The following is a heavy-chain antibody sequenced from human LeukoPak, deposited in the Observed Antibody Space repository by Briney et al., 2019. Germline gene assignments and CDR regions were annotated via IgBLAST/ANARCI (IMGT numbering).Heavy chain of an antibody. CDR1: GFTFSDYY. V-gene: IGHV3-11*06. CDR3: ARFGDYYGMDV. CDR2: ISSSSSYT. Sequence: PGGSLRLSCAASGFTFSDYYMSWIRQAPGKGLEWVSYISSSSSYTNYADSVKGRFTISRDNAKNSLYLQMNSLRAEDTAVYYCARFGDYYGMDVWGQGTTVTVSS. J-gene: IGHJ6*02. D-gene: IGHD3-10*01.